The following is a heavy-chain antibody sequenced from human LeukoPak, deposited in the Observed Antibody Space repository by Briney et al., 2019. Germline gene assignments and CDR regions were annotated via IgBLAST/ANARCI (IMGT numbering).Heavy chain of an antibody. J-gene: IGHJ4*02. CDR1: VDSISSWAYH. D-gene: IGHD5-18*01. Sequence: PSEPQSLPCTVCVDSISSWAYHGRWSRQPPARGVEWIGSIYYTGSTYYNPSLKTRVTISVDTSKNQFSLKLSSVIAADTAVYYCARHTALGSPLHYWGQGTLVTVSS. CDR2: IYYTGST. V-gene: IGHV4-39*01. CDR3: ARHTALGSPLHY.